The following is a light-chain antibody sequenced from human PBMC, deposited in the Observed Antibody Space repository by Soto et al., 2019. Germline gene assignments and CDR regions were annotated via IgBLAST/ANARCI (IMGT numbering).Light chain of an antibody. Sequence: QSVLTQPASVSGSPGQSITISCTGTSSDVGGYNYVSWYQQHPGKAPKLMIYDVSNRPSGVSNRFSGSKSGNTASLTISWLQAEDEADYYCSSYTSSSTWVFGGGTKLTVL. CDR1: SSDVGGYNY. V-gene: IGLV2-14*01. CDR2: DVS. J-gene: IGLJ2*01. CDR3: SSYTSSSTWV.